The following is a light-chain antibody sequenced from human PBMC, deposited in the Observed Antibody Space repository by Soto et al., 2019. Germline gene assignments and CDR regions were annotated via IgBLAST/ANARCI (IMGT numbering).Light chain of an antibody. Sequence: IVMTQSPATLSVSPGERATLSCRASQNVGSNLAWYQQRPGQAPRLLIYGASTRATGVPARFSGSGSGTEFTLTISSLQSEDLAVYCCQQFNVWPRTFGQGTEVEIK. J-gene: IGKJ1*01. CDR3: QQFNVWPRT. CDR1: QNVGSN. V-gene: IGKV3-15*01. CDR2: GAS.